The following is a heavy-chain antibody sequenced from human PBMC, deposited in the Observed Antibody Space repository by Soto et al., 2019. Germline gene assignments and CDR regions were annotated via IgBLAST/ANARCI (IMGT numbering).Heavy chain of an antibody. CDR1: GGSISSSAYY. V-gene: IGHV4-39*01. D-gene: IGHD3-22*01. Sequence: SVTLSLTCTVSGGSISSSAYYWGWIRQPPGKGLEWIGSIYYSGTTFYTTSLKSRVIISVDTSKNQFTLKLTSVTAADTAVYYCATTYYYDNSGYFDYWRQGTLVTVSS. J-gene: IGHJ4*02. CDR2: IYYSGTT. CDR3: ATTYYYDNSGYFDY.